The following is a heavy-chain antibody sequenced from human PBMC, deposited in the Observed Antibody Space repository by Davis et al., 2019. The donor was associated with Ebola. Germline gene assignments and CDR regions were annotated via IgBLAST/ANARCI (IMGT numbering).Heavy chain of an antibody. V-gene: IGHV1-8*01. Sequence: ASVKVSCKASGYTFTSYDINWVRQATGQGPEWMGWMNPNSGNTGYAQKFQGRVTMTRNTSISTAYMELSSLRSEDTAVYYCARVRVTTERWLQSLGYWGQGTLVSVSS. D-gene: IGHD5-24*01. CDR2: MNPNSGNT. CDR3: ARVRVTTERWLQSLGY. CDR1: GYTFTSYD. J-gene: IGHJ4*02.